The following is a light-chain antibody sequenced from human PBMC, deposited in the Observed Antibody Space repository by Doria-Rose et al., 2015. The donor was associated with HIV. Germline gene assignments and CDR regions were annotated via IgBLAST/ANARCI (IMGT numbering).Light chain of an antibody. CDR1: SSNIGAGYD. CDR3: QSYDSSLSGYV. CDR2: GNI. V-gene: IGLV1-40*01. Sequence: QTVVTQEPSVSEAPGQRVTISCTGSSSNIGAGYDVHWYQQLPGTAPKLLIYGNINRPSAVPDRISGSKSGTSASLAITGLQAEDEADYYCQSYDSSLSGYVFGTGTKVTVL. J-gene: IGLJ1*01.